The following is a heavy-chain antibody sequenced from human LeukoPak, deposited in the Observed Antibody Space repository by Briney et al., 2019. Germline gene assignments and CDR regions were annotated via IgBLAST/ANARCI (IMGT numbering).Heavy chain of an antibody. J-gene: IGHJ4*02. CDR3: ARHCSSTSCYDL. CDR1: GYTFTGYY. Sequence: ASVKVSCKASGYTFTGYYMHWVRQAPGQGLQWMGWINPNSGGTNYARKFQGRVIMTRDTSTSTAYMELSRLISGDTAVYYCARHCSSTSCYDLWGQGTLITVSS. V-gene: IGHV1-2*02. CDR2: INPNSGGT. D-gene: IGHD2-2*01.